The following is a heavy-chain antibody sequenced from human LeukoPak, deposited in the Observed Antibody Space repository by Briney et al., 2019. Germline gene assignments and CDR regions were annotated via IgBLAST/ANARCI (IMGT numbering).Heavy chain of an antibody. CDR2: ISHDGSNK. CDR3: AKGGHTYDWGGYFDY. CDR1: GFTFSLFG. Sequence: GGSLRLSCAVSGFTFSLFGMHWVRQAPGKGLEWVAVISHDGSNKYPADSVKGRFTISRDSPKNTLYLQMNSLRVEDTAVYYCAKGGHTYDWGGYFDYWGQGTLVTVSS. V-gene: IGHV3-30*18. D-gene: IGHD5-18*01. J-gene: IGHJ4*02.